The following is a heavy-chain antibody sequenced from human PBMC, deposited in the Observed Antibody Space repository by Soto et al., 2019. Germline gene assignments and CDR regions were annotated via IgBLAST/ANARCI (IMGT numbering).Heavy chain of an antibody. CDR2: INHSGST. V-gene: IGHV4-34*01. CDR3: TRAVPRYCSGGRCYCGREY. CDR1: GGSFSGYY. Sequence: PSETLSLTCAVYGGSFSGYYWSWIRQPPGKGLEWIGEINHSGSTNYNPSLKSRVTISVDTSKNQFSLKLSSVTAADTAVYYCTRAVPRYCSGGRCYCGREYWGRGTLVTVSS. J-gene: IGHJ4*02. D-gene: IGHD2-15*01.